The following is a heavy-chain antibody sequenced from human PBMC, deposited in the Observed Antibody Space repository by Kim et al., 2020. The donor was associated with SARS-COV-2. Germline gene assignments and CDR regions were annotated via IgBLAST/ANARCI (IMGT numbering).Heavy chain of an antibody. CDR1: GGSFSGYY. CDR3: ARGLEYSSSWYPAPNYYYYGMDV. J-gene: IGHJ6*02. D-gene: IGHD6-13*01. Sequence: SETLSLTCAVYGGSFSGYYWSWIRQPPGKGLEWIGEINHSGSTNYNPSLKSRVTISVDTSKNQFSLKLSSVTAADTAVYYCARGLEYSSSWYPAPNYYYYGMDVWGQGTTVTVSS. V-gene: IGHV4-34*01. CDR2: INHSGST.